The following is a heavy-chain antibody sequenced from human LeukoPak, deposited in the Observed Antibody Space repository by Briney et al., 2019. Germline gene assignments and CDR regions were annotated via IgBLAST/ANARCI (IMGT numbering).Heavy chain of an antibody. D-gene: IGHD5-18*01. CDR1: GYAITSGGFS. J-gene: IGHJ6*02. CDR2: IYDRGPA. V-gene: IGHV4-30-2*06. CDR3: ARDHGTAMVSYYYYGMDV. Sequence: PSETLSLTCTVSGYAITSGGFSWNWIRQSPWKGLEWIGCIYDRGPAYYNPSLKSRVTISVDTSKNQFSLKLSSVTAADTAVYYCARDHGTAMVSYYYYGMDVWGQGTTVTVSS.